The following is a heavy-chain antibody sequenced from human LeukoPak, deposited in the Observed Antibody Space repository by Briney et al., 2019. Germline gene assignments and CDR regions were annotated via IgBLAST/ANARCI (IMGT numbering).Heavy chain of an antibody. J-gene: IGHJ6*02. CDR3: ARQWVATTSYYYYGMDV. CDR1: GYSFTNYW. CDR2: IYPGDSDT. D-gene: IGHD5-24*01. V-gene: IGHV5-51*01. Sequence: GESLKISCKGSGYSFTNYWIGWVRQMPGKDLEWMGIIYPGDSDTRYSPSFQGQVTISADKSISTAYLQWSSLKASDTAMYYCARQWVATTSYYYYGMDVWGQGTTVTVSS.